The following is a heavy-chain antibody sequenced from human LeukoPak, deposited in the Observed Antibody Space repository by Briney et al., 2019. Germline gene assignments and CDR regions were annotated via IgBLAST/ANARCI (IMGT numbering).Heavy chain of an antibody. V-gene: IGHV1-69*04. CDR2: IIPILGIA. CDR3: ARDLERTSFPFDP. Sequence: SVKVSCKASGGTFSSYTISWVRQAPGQGLEWMGRIIPILGIANYAQKFQGRVTITADKSTSTAYMELSSLRSEDTAVYYCARDLERTSFPFDPWGQGTRVTVSS. D-gene: IGHD1-1*01. J-gene: IGHJ5*02. CDR1: GGTFSSYT.